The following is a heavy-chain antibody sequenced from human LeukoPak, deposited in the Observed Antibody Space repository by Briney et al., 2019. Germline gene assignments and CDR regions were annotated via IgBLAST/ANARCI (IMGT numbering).Heavy chain of an antibody. CDR2: ISAYNGNT. CDR1: GYTFTSYG. D-gene: IGHD3-10*01. J-gene: IGHJ4*02. CDR3: ARDALCYGSGSYYNVIPFDY. V-gene: IGHV1-18*01. Sequence: GASVKVSCKASGYTFTSYGISWVRQAPGQGLEWMGWISAYNGNTNYAQKLQGRVTMTTDTSTSTAYMELRSLRSDDTAVYYCARDALCYGSGSYYNVIPFDYWGQGTLVTVSS.